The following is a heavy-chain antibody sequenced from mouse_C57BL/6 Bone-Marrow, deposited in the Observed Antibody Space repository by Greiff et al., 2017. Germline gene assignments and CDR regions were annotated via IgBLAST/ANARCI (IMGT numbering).Heavy chain of an antibody. CDR3: ARKSLLWYPHLYFDV. CDR2: IHPNSGST. V-gene: IGHV1-64*01. J-gene: IGHJ1*03. D-gene: IGHD2-1*01. Sequence: QVQLQQPGAELVKPGASVKLSCKASGYTFTSYWMHWVKQRPGQGLEWLGMIHPNSGSTNYNEKFKSKATLTVDKSSSTAYMQLSSLTSEDSAVYYCARKSLLWYPHLYFDVWGTGTTVTVSS. CDR1: GYTFTSYW.